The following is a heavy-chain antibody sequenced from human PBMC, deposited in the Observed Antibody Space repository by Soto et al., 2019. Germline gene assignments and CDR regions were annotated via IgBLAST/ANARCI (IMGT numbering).Heavy chain of an antibody. D-gene: IGHD3-16*01. V-gene: IGHV3-48*04. CDR2: ISSSSTI. J-gene: IGHJ4*02. CDR1: GFTFSSYS. Sequence: GESLKISCAASGFTFSSYSMNWVRQAPGKGLEWVSYISSSSTIYYADSVKGRFTISRDNAKNSLYRQMNSLRAEDTAVYYCARAPGDQSSYWGQGTLVTVSS. CDR3: ARAPGDQSSY.